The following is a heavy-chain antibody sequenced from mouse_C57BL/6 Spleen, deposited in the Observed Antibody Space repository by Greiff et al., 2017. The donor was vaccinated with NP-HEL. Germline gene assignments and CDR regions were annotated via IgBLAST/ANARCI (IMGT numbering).Heavy chain of an antibody. CDR3: AVTTVVAPHYAMDY. CDR2: INPSSGYT. V-gene: IGHV1-4*01. D-gene: IGHD1-1*01. CDR1: GYTFTSYT. Sequence: QVQLQQSGAELARPGASVKMSCKASGYTFTSYTMHWVKQRPGQGLEWIGYINPSSGYTKYNQKFKDKATLTADKSSSTAYMQLSSLSSEDSAVYYCAVTTVVAPHYAMDYCGQGTSVTVSS. J-gene: IGHJ4*01.